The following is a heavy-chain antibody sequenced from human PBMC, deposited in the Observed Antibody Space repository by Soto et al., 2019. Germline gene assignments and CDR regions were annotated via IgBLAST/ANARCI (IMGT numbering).Heavy chain of an antibody. CDR2: VKRKSDGETT. V-gene: IGHV3-15*05. J-gene: IGHJ5*02. CDR3: LAASQFYA. Sequence: GGSLRLSCADSGFIFGDAWLSWVRQAPGKGLEWVGRVKRKSDGETTDYAAPVTGRFTISRDDSKPTVYLQMNSLKIEDTGIYYYLAASQFYAWGQETLVTISS. D-gene: IGHD5-12*01. CDR1: GFIFGDAW.